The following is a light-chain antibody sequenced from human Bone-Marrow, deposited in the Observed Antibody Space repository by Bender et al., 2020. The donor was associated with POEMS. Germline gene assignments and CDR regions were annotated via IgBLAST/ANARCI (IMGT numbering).Light chain of an antibody. CDR3: QAWDSSSAV. CDR1: KLGYKY. V-gene: IGLV3-1*01. CDR2: QDK. J-gene: IGLJ2*01. Sequence: SFELTQPPSVSVSPGQTARITCSGEKLGYKYICWFQQKPGQSPVLIIYQDKKRPSGSPERFSGSNSGNTATLTISGTQAMDEADYYCQAWDSSSAVFGGGTKLTVL.